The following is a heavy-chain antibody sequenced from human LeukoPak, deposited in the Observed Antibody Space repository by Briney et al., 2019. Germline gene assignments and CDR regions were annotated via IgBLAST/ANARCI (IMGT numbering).Heavy chain of an antibody. Sequence: GGSLRLPCAASGFTFSIYWVHWVRQAPAKGLVWVSSNNSDGSSTSYADSVEGRFTISRDNAKNTLYLQMNTLRAEDTAVYYCARFRGGFGELLVWGQGTMVTVSS. CDR3: ARFRGGFGELLV. J-gene: IGHJ3*01. CDR2: NNSDGSST. V-gene: IGHV3-74*01. D-gene: IGHD3-10*01. CDR1: GFTFSIYW.